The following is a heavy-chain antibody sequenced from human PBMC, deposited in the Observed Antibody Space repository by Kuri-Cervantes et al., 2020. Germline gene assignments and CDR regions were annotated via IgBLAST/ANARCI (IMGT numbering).Heavy chain of an antibody. Sequence: ASVKVSCKASGYTFTSYAMHWVRQAPGQRLEWMGWSNAGNGNTKYSQEFQGRVTITRDTSASTAYMELSSLRSEDMAVYYCARSITMIVVGPGDAFDIWGQGTMVTVSS. J-gene: IGHJ3*02. D-gene: IGHD3-22*01. CDR3: ARSITMIVVGPGDAFDI. V-gene: IGHV1-3*02. CDR1: GYTFTSYA. CDR2: SNAGNGNT.